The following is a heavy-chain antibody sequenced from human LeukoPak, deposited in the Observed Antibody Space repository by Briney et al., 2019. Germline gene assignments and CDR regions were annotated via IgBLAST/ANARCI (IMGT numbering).Heavy chain of an antibody. D-gene: IGHD5/OR15-5a*01. CDR3: AKDNSVYVRNCFDY. Sequence: GGSLRLSCAASGFTFSSYAMSWARQAPGKGLEWVSTISGSGGSTYYADSVKGRFTISRENSKNTLYLQMNSLRAEDTAVDYCAKDNSVYVRNCFDYWGQGTLVTVSS. CDR1: GFTFSSYA. CDR2: ISGSGGST. V-gene: IGHV3-23*01. J-gene: IGHJ4*02.